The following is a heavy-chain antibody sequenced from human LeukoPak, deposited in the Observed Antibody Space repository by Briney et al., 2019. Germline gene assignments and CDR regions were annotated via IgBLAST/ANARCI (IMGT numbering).Heavy chain of an antibody. J-gene: IGHJ4*02. V-gene: IGHV4-59*08. Sequence: SETLSLTCTVSGGSISSYYWSWIRQPPEKGLEWIGYIYYSGSTNYNPSLKSRVTISVDTSKNQFSLKLSSVTAADTAVYYCARQDSSSWDFDYWGQGTLVTVSS. CDR2: IYYSGST. CDR1: GGSISSYY. D-gene: IGHD6-13*01. CDR3: ARQDSSSWDFDY.